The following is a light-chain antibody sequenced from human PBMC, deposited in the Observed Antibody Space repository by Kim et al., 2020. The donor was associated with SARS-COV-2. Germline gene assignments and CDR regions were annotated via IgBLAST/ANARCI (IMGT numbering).Light chain of an antibody. CDR3: QAWDNSALYV. CDR2: QDT. CDR1: KLGDSY. V-gene: IGLV3-1*01. Sequence: VSPRQPASITCSGDKLGDSYTSWYQQRPGQSHLLVIYQDTKRPSGIPARFSGSTSGNTATLTITGAQAMDEADYFCQAWDNSALYVFGPGTKVTVL. J-gene: IGLJ1*01.